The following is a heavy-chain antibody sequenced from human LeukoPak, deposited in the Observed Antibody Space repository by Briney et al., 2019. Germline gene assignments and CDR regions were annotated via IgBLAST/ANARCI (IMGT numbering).Heavy chain of an antibody. D-gene: IGHD2-2*01. J-gene: IGHJ4*02. V-gene: IGHV1-8*01. Sequence: GASVKVSCKASGYTFTSYDINWARQATGQGLEWMGWMNPNSGNTGCAQKFQGRVTMTRNTSISTAYMELSSLRSEDTAVYYCARVIGYCSSTSCSYYFDYWGQGTLVTVSS. CDR1: GYTFTSYD. CDR3: ARVIGYCSSTSCSYYFDY. CDR2: MNPNSGNT.